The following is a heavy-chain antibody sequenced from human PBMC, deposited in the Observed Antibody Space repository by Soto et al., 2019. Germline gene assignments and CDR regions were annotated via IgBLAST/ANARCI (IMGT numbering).Heavy chain of an antibody. CDR3: AKGTQFYGDYLKSIFDY. Sequence: PGGSLRLSCAASGFTFSSYAMSWVRPAPGKGLEWVSAISGSGGSTYYADSVKGRFTISRDNSKNTLYLQMNSLRAEDTAVYYCAKGTQFYGDYLKSIFDYWGQGTLVTVSS. J-gene: IGHJ4*02. V-gene: IGHV3-23*01. D-gene: IGHD4-17*01. CDR1: GFTFSSYA. CDR2: ISGSGGST.